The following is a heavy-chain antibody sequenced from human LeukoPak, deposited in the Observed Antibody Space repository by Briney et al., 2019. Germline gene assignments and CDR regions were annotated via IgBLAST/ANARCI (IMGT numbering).Heavy chain of an antibody. CDR2: INHSGST. Sequence: ASETLSLTCAVYGGSFSGYYWSWIRQPPGKGLEWIGEINHSGSTNYNPSLKSRVTISVDTSKNQFSLKLSSVTAADTAVYYCARARQVGLTTVTTDFDYWGQGTLVTVSS. V-gene: IGHV4-34*01. CDR3: ARARQVGLTTVTTDFDY. CDR1: GGSFSGYY. D-gene: IGHD4-17*01. J-gene: IGHJ4*02.